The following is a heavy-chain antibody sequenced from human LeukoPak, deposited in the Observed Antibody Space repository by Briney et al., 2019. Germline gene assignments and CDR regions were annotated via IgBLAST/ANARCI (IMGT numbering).Heavy chain of an antibody. CDR2: IYHSGST. CDR3: ARTYYYDSPYAFDI. Sequence: SGTLSLTCAVSGGSISSSNWWSWVRQPPGKGLEWIGEIYHSGSTNYNPSLKSRVTISVDKSKNQFSLKLSSVTAADTAVYYCARTYYYDSPYAFDIWGQGTMVTVSS. V-gene: IGHV4-4*02. CDR1: GGSISSSNW. D-gene: IGHD3-22*01. J-gene: IGHJ3*02.